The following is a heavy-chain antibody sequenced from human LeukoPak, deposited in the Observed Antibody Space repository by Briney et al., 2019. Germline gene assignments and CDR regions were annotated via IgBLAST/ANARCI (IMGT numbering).Heavy chain of an antibody. J-gene: IGHJ4*02. D-gene: IGHD5-24*01. CDR1: GXSISSFF. V-gene: IGHV4-59*01. CDR3: ARGGYGYNRWDYFDY. Sequence: ASETLSLTCTVSGXSISSFFWSWIRQPPGEGLEWIGSIFSSGSTNYNTSLRSRVSISLDTTKNQFSLKLGSVTAADTAVYFCARGGYGYNRWDYFDYWGQGTLVTVSS. CDR2: IFSSGST.